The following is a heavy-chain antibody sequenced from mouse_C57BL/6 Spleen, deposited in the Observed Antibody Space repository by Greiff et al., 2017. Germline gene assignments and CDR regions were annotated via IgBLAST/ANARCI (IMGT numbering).Heavy chain of an antibody. CDR3: ARHGDDYGRTWFAY. J-gene: IGHJ3*01. CDR1: GFTFSSYT. D-gene: IGHD2-4*01. Sequence: EVKLMESGGGLVKPGGSLKLSCAASGFTFSSYTMSWVRQTPEKRLEWVATISGGGGNTYYPDSVKGRFTISRDNAKNTLYLQMSSLRSEDTALYYCARHGDDYGRTWFAYWGQGTLVTVSA. CDR2: ISGGGGNT. V-gene: IGHV5-9*01.